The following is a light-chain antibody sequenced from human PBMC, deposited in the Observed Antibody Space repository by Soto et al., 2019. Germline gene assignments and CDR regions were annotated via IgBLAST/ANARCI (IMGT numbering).Light chain of an antibody. CDR2: DAS. CDR3: QQYNSYPYS. V-gene: IGKV1-5*01. Sequence: DIQVPQSPSTLSASVGDRVTISCRASQNIDSWLAWYQQKPGKAPKLLIYDASSLESGVPSRFSGSGSGTEFTLTISSLQPHDFATYYCQQYNSYPYSFGPGTKVDIK. J-gene: IGKJ3*01. CDR1: QNIDSW.